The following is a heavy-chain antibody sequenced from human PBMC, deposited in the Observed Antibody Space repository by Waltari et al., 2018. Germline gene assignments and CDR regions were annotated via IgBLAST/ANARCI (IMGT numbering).Heavy chain of an antibody. Sequence: QVQLQESGPGLVKPSETLSLTCTASGGSISSHYWSWIRQPPGTGLEWIGYIYYSGSTNYNPSLKSRVTISVDTSKNQFSLKLSSVTAADTAVYYCAREGYYDSSGYYGESWFDPWGQGTLVTVSS. CDR3: AREGYYDSSGYYGESWFDP. CDR2: IYYSGST. J-gene: IGHJ5*02. D-gene: IGHD3-22*01. V-gene: IGHV4-59*11. CDR1: GGSISSHY.